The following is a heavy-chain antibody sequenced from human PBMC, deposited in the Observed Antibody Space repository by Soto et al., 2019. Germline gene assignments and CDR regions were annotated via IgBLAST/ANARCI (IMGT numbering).Heavy chain of an antibody. J-gene: IGHJ4*02. CDR3: ARSSTSANYFDY. V-gene: IGHV4-31*03. D-gene: IGHD2-2*01. Sequence: QVQLQESGPGLVKPSQTLSLTCTVSGGSISSGGYYWSWIRQHPGKGLEWIGYIYYSGSTYYNPSLNSRVTSSVDTSKTPFSLKLNSVTAADPAVYYCARSSTSANYFDYWGQGTLVTVSS. CDR1: GGSISSGGYY. CDR2: IYYSGST.